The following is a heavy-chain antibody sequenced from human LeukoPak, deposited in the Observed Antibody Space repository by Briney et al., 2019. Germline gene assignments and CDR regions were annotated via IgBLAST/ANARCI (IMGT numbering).Heavy chain of an antibody. J-gene: IGHJ6*03. CDR1: GFTFGDYC. V-gene: IGHV3-20*04. CDR2: MKWNGGST. Sequence: TGGSLRLSCAASGFTFGDYCRSWIRQAPGKGLEWVSGMKWNGGSTGYAVSVKGRSTISRDNAKNSLYLQMNSLRAEDTALYYCARNSGAGYYFYMDVWGKRTAVTVSS. D-gene: IGHD3-10*01. CDR3: ARNSGAGYYFYMDV.